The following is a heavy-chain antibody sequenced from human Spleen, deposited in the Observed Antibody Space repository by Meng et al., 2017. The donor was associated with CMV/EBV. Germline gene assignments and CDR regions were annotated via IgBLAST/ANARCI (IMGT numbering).Heavy chain of an antibody. D-gene: IGHD4-23*01. V-gene: IGHV4-34*01. CDR2: INDAGIS. Sequence: SQTLSLTCAVYGSFSNYCWSWIRQSPEKGLEWITEINDAGISNYNPPLKSRVTISVDRAKNQFSLTLKSVTAADTAVYYCARSGLHGGNSVKARNFDYWGQGSVVTVSS. J-gene: IGHJ4*02. CDR1: GSFSNYC. CDR3: ARSGLHGGNSVKARNFDY.